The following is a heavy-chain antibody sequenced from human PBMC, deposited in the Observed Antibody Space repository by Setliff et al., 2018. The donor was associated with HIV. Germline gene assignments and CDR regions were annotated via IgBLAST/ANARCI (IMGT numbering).Heavy chain of an antibody. CDR3: AKGWLPTDYSFFYMDV. D-gene: IGHD6-19*01. V-gene: IGHV4-39*07. CDR2: IYYSGST. J-gene: IGHJ6*03. Sequence: PSETLSLTCTVSGDSISSSIYYWGWVRQPPGRGLEWIGGIYYSGSTNYNPSLKSRVTMSVDTSKNQFSLRLSSVTAADTAVYYCAKGWLPTDYSFFYMDVWGKGTTVTVSS. CDR1: GDSISSSIYY.